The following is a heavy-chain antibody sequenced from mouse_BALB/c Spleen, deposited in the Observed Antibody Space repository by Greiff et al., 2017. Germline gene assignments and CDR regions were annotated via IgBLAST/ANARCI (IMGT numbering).Heavy chain of an antibody. CDR1: GFTFTDYY. Sequence: EVKVVESGGGLVQPGGSLRLSCATSGFTFTDYYMSWVRQPPGKALEWLGFIRNKANGYTTEYSASVKGRFTISRDNSQSILYLQMNTLRAEDSATYYCARTYDRGYFDYWGQGTTLTVSS. V-gene: IGHV7-3*02. CDR3: ARTYDRGYFDY. J-gene: IGHJ2*01. CDR2: IRNKANGYTT. D-gene: IGHD2-3*01.